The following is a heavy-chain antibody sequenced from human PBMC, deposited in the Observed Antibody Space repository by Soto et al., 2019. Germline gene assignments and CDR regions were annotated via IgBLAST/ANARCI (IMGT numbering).Heavy chain of an antibody. V-gene: IGHV4-31*02. D-gene: IGHD6-13*01. J-gene: IGHJ6*02. CDR3: ARTGSSWHGYYYYGMDV. CDR1: GGSISSGGYY. CDR2: IYYSGST. Sequence: KTSETLSLTCTVSGGSISSGGYYWSWIRQHPGKGLEWIGYIYYSGSTYYNPSLKSRVTISVDTSKNQFSLKLSSVTAADTAVYYCARTGSSWHGYYYYGMDVWGQGTTVTVSS.